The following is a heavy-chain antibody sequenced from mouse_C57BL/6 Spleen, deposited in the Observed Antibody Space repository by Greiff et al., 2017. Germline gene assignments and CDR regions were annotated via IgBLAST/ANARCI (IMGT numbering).Heavy chain of an antibody. CDR2: IDPSDSYT. CDR3: ARTGGSSSWFAY. J-gene: IGHJ3*01. D-gene: IGHD1-1*01. V-gene: IGHV1-59*01. CDR1: GYIFTSYW. Sequence: QVQLQQPGAELVRPGTSVKLSCKASGYIFTSYWMHWVKQRPGQGLEWIGVIDPSDSYTNYNQKFKGKATLTVDTSSSTAYMQLSSLTSEDSAVYYCARTGGSSSWFAYWGQGTLVTVSA.